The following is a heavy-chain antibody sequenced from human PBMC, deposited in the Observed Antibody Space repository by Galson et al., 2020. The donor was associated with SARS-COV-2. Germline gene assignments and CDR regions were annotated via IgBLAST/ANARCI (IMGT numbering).Heavy chain of an antibody. CDR1: GYIFTTYW. CDR2: IYPGDSHT. Sequence: HGESLKISCKGSGYIFTTYWIGWLRQIPGKGLEWMGIIYPGDSHTTYSPSFQGQVTISADKSITTAYLQWSSLKASDTAMYYCARAAGGRTLEFDYWGQGTLVTVSS. J-gene: IGHJ4*02. D-gene: IGHD6-13*01. V-gene: IGHV5-51*01. CDR3: ARAAGGRTLEFDY.